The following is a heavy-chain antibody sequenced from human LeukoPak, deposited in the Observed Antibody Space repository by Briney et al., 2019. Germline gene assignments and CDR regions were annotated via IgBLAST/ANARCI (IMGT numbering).Heavy chain of an antibody. Sequence: GGSLRLSCAASGFTFSGYYMNWVRQAPGKGLEWVSSISSSSSYIYYADSVKGRFTISRDNAKNSLYLQMNSLRAEDTAVYYCASCSSTSETYYYYYYMDVWGKGTTVTVSS. CDR2: ISSSSSYI. V-gene: IGHV3-21*01. D-gene: IGHD2-2*01. CDR1: GFTFSGYY. CDR3: ASCSSTSETYYYYYYMDV. J-gene: IGHJ6*03.